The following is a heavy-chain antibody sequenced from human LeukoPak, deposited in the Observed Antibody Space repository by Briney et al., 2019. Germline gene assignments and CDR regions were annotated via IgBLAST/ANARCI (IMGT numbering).Heavy chain of an antibody. D-gene: IGHD3-10*01. CDR3: ARNCAYRSGIWYYYYMDV. CDR1: GFTFSSYW. V-gene: IGHV3-7*01. CDR2: IKQDGSEK. J-gene: IGHJ6*03. Sequence: GGSLRLSCAASGFTFSSYWMSWVRQAPGKGLEWVANIKQDGSEKYYVDSVKGRFTISRDNAKNSLYLQMNSLRAEDTAVYYCARNCAYRSGIWYYYYMDVWGKGTTVTVSS.